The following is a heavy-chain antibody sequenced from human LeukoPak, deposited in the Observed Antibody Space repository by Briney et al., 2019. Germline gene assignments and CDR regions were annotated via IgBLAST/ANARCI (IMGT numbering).Heavy chain of an antibody. CDR2: IYPSDSDT. V-gene: IGHV5-51*01. Sequence: GESLKISCKGSGYSFTSYWIGWVRQMPGKGLEWMGIIYPSDSDTRYSPSFQGQVTISADKSISTAYLQWSSLKASDTAMYYCARHFRYSSSWGRFDPWGQGTLVTVSS. D-gene: IGHD6-6*01. J-gene: IGHJ5*02. CDR1: GYSFTSYW. CDR3: ARHFRYSSSWGRFDP.